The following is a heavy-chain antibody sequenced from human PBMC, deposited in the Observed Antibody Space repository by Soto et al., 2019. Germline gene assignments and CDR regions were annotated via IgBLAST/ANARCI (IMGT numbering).Heavy chain of an antibody. D-gene: IGHD3-22*01. CDR2: IIPISETT. CDR1: GGTFSSLD. CDR3: ARALLSHSYDSGGYDSYFHAMDV. J-gene: IGHJ6*02. Sequence: SVKVSCKASGGTFSSLDINWVRQAPGQGLEWMGGIIPISETTNYAQIFQGRVSIVADISTSTAYMELSRLRSEDTAVYYCARALLSHSYDSGGYDSYFHAMDVWGQGTPVTAP. V-gene: IGHV1-69*06.